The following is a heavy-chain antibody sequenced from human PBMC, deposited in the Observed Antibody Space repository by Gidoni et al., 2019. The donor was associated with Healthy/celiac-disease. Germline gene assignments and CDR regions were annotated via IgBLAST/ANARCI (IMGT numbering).Heavy chain of an antibody. V-gene: IGHV3-48*02. CDR1: GFPFISYS. D-gene: IGHD6-19*01. Sequence: EVQLVESGGGLVQPGGSLRPSCAAPGFPFISYSMNWVRQAPGKGLEWVSYISSSSSTIYYADSVKGRFTISRDNAKNSLYLQMNSLRDEDTAVYYCARDLLIGYSSAPAFQHWGQGTLVTVSS. CDR3: ARDLLIGYSSAPAFQH. J-gene: IGHJ1*01. CDR2: ISSSSSTI.